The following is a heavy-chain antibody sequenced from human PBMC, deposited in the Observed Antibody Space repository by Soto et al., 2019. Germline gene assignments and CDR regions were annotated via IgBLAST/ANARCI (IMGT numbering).Heavy chain of an antibody. CDR1: GGSLSSGGYY. J-gene: IGHJ6*02. V-gene: IGHV4-31*03. Sequence: SETLSLTCTVSGGSLSSGGYYWSWIRQHPGKGLEWIGYIYYSGSTYYNPSLKSRVTISVDTSKNQFSLELSSVTAEDTAVYYCARDKTDYGDYVLTYYYYGMDVWGQGTTVTVSS. CDR2: IYYSGST. CDR3: ARDKTDYGDYVLTYYYYGMDV. D-gene: IGHD4-17*01.